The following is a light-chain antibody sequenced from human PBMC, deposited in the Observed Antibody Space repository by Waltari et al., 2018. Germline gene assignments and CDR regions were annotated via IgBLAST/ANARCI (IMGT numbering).Light chain of an antibody. CDR2: TAS. CDR1: QTLTSTY. J-gene: IGKJ2*01. Sequence: EIVLTQSPATLSLSPGDRATLPCRASQTLTSTYLAWYQLRPGQAPRLLIYTASKRATGIPDRFSGSGSGTDFTLTISRLEPGDFAVYYCQQYDTSPYTFGQGTTLEIK. CDR3: QQYDTSPYT. V-gene: IGKV3-20*01.